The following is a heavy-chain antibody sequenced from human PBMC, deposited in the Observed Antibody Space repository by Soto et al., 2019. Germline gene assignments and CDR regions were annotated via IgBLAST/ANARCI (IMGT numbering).Heavy chain of an antibody. J-gene: IGHJ5*02. CDR2: IYPSGST. Sequence: QVQLQESGPGLVKPSETLSLSCTVSGGSFSSYYCNWVRKSAGKGLEWIGCIYPSGSTTYNPSLMSRLTMSVDTSKTQFSLRLTSMTAADTAVYYCATGRSEVVPGAMDTWGQGTLVTVSS. CDR3: ATGRSEVVPGAMDT. CDR1: GGSFSSYY. V-gene: IGHV4-4*07. D-gene: IGHD2-2*01.